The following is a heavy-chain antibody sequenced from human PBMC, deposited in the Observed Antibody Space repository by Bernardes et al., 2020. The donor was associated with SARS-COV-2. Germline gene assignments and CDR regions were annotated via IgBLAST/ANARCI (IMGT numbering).Heavy chain of an antibody. CDR1: GGTFSGYY. J-gene: IGHJ6*02. CDR3: ARGPAPGIFGVVTPAYYYGMDV. CDR2: INHSGST. D-gene: IGHD3-3*01. V-gene: IGHV4-34*01. Sequence: ETLSLTCAVYGGTFSGYYWSWIRQPPGKGLEWIGEINHSGSTNYNPSLKSRVTISVDTSKNQFSLKLSSVTAADTAVYYCARGPAPGIFGVVTPAYYYGMDVWGQGTTVTVSS.